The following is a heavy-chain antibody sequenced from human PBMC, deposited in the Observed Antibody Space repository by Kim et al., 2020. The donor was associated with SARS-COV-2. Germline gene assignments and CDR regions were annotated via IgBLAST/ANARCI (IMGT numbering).Heavy chain of an antibody. D-gene: IGHD3-10*01. CDR3: ARVYYYGSGSYHAFDV. CDR2: IYYSGST. Sequence: SETLSLTCTVSGGSMSIYYWSWIRQPPGKGLEWIGNIYYSGSTRSNSSLKSRLTISLDMSKKQFSLKLTSMTAADTAVYYCARVYYYGSGSYHAFDVWGQGTMVTVSS. CDR1: GGSMSIYY. J-gene: IGHJ3*01. V-gene: IGHV4-59*01.